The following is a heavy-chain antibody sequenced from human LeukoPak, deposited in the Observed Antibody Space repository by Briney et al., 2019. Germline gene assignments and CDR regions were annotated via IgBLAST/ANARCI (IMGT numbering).Heavy chain of an antibody. V-gene: IGHV3-23*01. J-gene: IGHJ4*02. Sequence: GGSLRLSCAASGFTFNNYAMSWVRQAPGKGLEWVSTINDGGGHTYYAASVKGRFTISRDNSKNTLSLQMNSLRAEDTAVYYCAIRGRERQLSRYYFDSWGQGTLLTVSS. CDR2: INDGGGHT. CDR3: AIRGRERQLSRYYFDS. D-gene: IGHD1-1*01. CDR1: GFTFNNYA.